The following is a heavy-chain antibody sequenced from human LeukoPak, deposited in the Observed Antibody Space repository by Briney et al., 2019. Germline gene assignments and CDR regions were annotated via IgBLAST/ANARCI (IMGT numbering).Heavy chain of an antibody. CDR3: AKALLYYGSGRGGDYFDY. V-gene: IGHV3-23*01. CDR1: GFTFSSYA. J-gene: IGHJ4*02. D-gene: IGHD3-10*01. CDR2: ISGSGGST. Sequence: GGSLRLSCAASGFTFSSYAMSWVRQAPGKGLEWVSAISGSGGSTYYADSVKGRFTISRDNSKNTLYLQMNSLRAEDTAVYYCAKALLYYGSGRGGDYFDYWGQGTLVTVSS.